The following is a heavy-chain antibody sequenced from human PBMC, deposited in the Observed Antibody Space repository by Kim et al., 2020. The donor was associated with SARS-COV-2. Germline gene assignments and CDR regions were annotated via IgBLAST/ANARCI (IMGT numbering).Heavy chain of an antibody. V-gene: IGHV1-3*04. CDR3: ARGSYGDYPFDY. CDR1: GYTFSNYA. Sequence: ASVKVSCKASGYTFSNYAMHWVRQAPGQRLEWMGWIHTGNGNTKYSQSFQGRVTILRDTSATTAYMELSSLRSEDTAVFYCARGSYGDYPFDYWGQGTLVTVSS. CDR2: IHTGNGNT. J-gene: IGHJ4*02. D-gene: IGHD4-17*01.